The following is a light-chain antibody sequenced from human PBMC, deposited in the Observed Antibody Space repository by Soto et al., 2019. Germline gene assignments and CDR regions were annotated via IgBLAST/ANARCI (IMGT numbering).Light chain of an antibody. CDR1: QSVSSSY. Sequence: IVMTQSPGTLSLSPGERATLSCRASQSVSSSYLAWYQQKPAQAPRLLIYGASSRATGIPDRFSGSGSGTDFTLTISRLEPEDFAVYYCQQYGSSTWTFGQGTKVEIK. CDR3: QQYGSSTWT. J-gene: IGKJ1*01. V-gene: IGKV3-20*01. CDR2: GAS.